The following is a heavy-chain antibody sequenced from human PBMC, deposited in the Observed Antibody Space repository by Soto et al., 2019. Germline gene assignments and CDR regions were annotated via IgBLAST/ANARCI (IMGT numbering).Heavy chain of an antibody. CDR3: ASTYYDYVWGSYRYDY. D-gene: IGHD3-16*02. CDR2: IYHSGST. CDR1: GGSISSGGYS. Sequence: QLQLQESGSGLVKPSQTLSLTCAVSGGSISSGGYSWSWIRQPPGKGLEWIGYIYHSGSTYYNPSLKSRGTISVDRSKNQFSLKLSSVTAADTAVYYCASTYYDYVWGSYRYDYWGQGTLVTVSS. V-gene: IGHV4-30-2*01. J-gene: IGHJ4*02.